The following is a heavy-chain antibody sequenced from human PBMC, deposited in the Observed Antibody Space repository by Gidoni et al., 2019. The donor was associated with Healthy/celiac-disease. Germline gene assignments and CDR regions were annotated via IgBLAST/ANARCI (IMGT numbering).Heavy chain of an antibody. J-gene: IGHJ3*02. CDR3: ARDPLWFGELSSHDAFDI. D-gene: IGHD3-10*01. V-gene: IGHV3-33*01. Sequence: QVQLVESGGGVVQPGRSLRLSCAASGFTFSSYGMHWVRQAPGKGLEWVEVIWYDGSNKYYADSVKGRFTISRDNSKNTLYLQMNSLRAEDTAVYYCARDPLWFGELSSHDAFDIWGQGTMVTVSS. CDR2: IWYDGSNK. CDR1: GFTFSSYG.